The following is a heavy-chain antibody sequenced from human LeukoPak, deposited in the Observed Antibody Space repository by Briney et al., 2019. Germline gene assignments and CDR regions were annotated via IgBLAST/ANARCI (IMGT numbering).Heavy chain of an antibody. D-gene: IGHD3-3*01. CDR2: IRFDGTSK. V-gene: IGHV3-30*02. CDR1: GFTFSNFG. CDR3: AKTSLSAPSGHYYYMDV. Sequence: GSLRLSCAASGFTFSNFGMHWVRQAPGKGLEWVAFIRFDGTSKFYADSVKGRFTISRDNSQNTVSLQLNNLRIEDTALYYCAKTSLSAPSGHYYYMDVWGEGNTVTVSS. J-gene: IGHJ6*03.